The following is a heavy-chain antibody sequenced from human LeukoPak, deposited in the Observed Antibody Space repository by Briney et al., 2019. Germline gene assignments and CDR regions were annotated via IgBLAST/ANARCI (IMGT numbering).Heavy chain of an antibody. V-gene: IGHV3-30*04. CDR1: GFTFSSYA. CDR3: ARDFDY. J-gene: IGHJ4*02. CDR2: ISYDGSNK. Sequence: PGGSLRFSCAASGFTFSSYAMHWVRQAPGKGLEWVAVISYDGSNKYYADSVKGRFTISRDNSKNTLYLQMNSLRAEDTAVYYCARDFDYWGQGTLVTVSS.